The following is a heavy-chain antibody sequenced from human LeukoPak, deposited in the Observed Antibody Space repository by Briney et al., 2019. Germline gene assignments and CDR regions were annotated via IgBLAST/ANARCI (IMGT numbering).Heavy chain of an antibody. J-gene: IGHJ4*02. CDR1: GYSISSGYY. Sequence: PSETLSLTCTVSGYSISSGYYWGWIRQPPGKGLEWIGSIYHSGSTYYNPSLKSRVTISIDTSKNQISLRLTSVTAADTAMYYCARQTGSGLFTLPGGQGTLVTVSS. CDR3: ARQTGSGLFTLP. V-gene: IGHV4-38-2*02. D-gene: IGHD3/OR15-3a*01. CDR2: IYHSGST.